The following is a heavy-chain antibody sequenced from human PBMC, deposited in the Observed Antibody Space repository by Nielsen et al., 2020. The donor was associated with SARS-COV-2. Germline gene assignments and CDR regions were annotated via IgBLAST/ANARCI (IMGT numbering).Heavy chain of an antibody. Sequence: SLKISCAASGFTFDDYAMHWVRQAPGKGLEWVSGISWNSGSIGYADSVKGRFTISRDNSKNTLYLQMNSLRAEDTAVYYSLIFGVVKIDPWGQGTLVTVSS. V-gene: IGHV3-9*01. CDR2: ISWNSGSI. D-gene: IGHD3-3*01. J-gene: IGHJ5*02. CDR3: LIFGVVKIDP. CDR1: GFTFDDYA.